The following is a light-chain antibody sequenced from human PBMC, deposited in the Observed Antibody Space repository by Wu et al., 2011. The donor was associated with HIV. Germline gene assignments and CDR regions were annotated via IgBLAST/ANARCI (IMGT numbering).Light chain of an antibody. J-gene: IGKJ4*01. V-gene: IGKV3-15*01. CDR1: QSVSSN. CDR3: QQYNNWPPLT. CDR2: GAS. Sequence: RASQSVSSNYLAWYQXKPGQAPRLLIYGASTRATGIPARFSGSGSGTEFTLTISSLQSEDFAVYYCQQYNNWPPLTFGGGTKVEIK.